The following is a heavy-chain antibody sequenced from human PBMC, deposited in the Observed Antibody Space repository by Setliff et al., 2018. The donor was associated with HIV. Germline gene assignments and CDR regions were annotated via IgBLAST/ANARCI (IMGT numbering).Heavy chain of an antibody. Sequence: ASVKVSCKASGYTFSDYYMHWVRQAPGQGLEWMGWINTNTGNPTYAQGFTGRFVFSLDTSVSTAYLQISSLKAEDTAVYYCARASRYCSRTSCHGDWFDPWGQGTLVTVSS. D-gene: IGHD2-2*01. V-gene: IGHV7-4-1*02. CDR2: INTNTGNP. CDR1: GYTFSDYY. J-gene: IGHJ5*02. CDR3: ARASRYCSRTSCHGDWFDP.